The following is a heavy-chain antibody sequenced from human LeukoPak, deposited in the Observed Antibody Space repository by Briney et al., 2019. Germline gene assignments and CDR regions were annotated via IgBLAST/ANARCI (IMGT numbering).Heavy chain of an antibody. CDR1: GYTFTSYG. Sequence: GASVKGCCKASGYTFTSYGFSWVRQAPGEGVECMGWISAYNGNTNYAQKLQGRVTMTTDTSTSTAYMELRSLRSDDTAVYYCARVSTQTFDYWGQGTLVTVSS. J-gene: IGHJ4*02. V-gene: IGHV1-18*01. CDR2: ISAYNGNT. CDR3: ARVSTQTFDY.